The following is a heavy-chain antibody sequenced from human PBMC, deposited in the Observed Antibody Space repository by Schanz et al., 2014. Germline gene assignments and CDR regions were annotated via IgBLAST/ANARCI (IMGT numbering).Heavy chain of an antibody. J-gene: IGHJ6*02. V-gene: IGHV3-53*01. D-gene: IGHD1-1*01. CDR3: VKDPDKYNWNDVEGMDV. CDR1: GFTFSDYY. CDR2: LYTGGIT. Sequence: EVQLVESGGGLIQPGGSLRLSCAASGFTFSDYYMTWMRQAPGKGLECVSVLYTGGITYYADPVKGRFTISRDNSKNTLYLQMKSLRVEDTAVYYCVKDPDKYNWNDVEGMDVWGQGTTVTVSS.